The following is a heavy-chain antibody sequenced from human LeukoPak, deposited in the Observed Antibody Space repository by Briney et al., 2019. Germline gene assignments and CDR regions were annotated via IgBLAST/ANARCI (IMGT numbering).Heavy chain of an antibody. CDR2: ITRNGDKA. D-gene: IGHD3-3*01. CDR3: VRGRFLEWLVAFDI. J-gene: IGHJ3*02. V-gene: IGHV3-64D*06. CDR1: GFTFSTYA. Sequence: GGSLRLSCSASGFTFSTYAMHWVRQAPGKGLEYVSSITRNGDKAFYADSVKGRFTISRDNSKNTLYLQMRAEDTAVYYCVRGRFLEWLVAFDIWGQGTMVTVSS.